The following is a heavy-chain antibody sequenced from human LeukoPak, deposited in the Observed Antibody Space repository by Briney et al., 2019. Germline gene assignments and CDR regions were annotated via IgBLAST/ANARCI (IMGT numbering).Heavy chain of an antibody. D-gene: IGHD6-19*01. CDR3: AKTTAGYSSGRYPGWPIDY. CDR1: GFTFRSCA. J-gene: IGHJ4*02. V-gene: IGHV3-23*01. Sequence: PGGSLRLSCAASGFTFRSCAIYWVRQAPGKGLEWVSGISGSGGDTYFADSVKGRFTTSRDNSKNTVFLQMDSLRAEDTAVYYCAKTTAGYSSGRYPGWPIDYWGQGTLVTVSS. CDR2: ISGSGGDT.